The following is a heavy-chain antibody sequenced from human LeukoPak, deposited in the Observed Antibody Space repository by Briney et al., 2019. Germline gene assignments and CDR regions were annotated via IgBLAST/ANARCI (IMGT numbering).Heavy chain of an antibody. Sequence: ASVKVSCKASGYTFTSYAMNWVRQAPGQGLEWMGWINTNTGNPTYAQGFTGRFVFSLDTSVSTAYLQISSLKAEDTAVYYCARDYSSGWPVHRFDPWGQGTLVTVSS. CDR3: ARDYSSGWPVHRFDP. J-gene: IGHJ5*02. D-gene: IGHD6-19*01. CDR1: GYTFTSYA. CDR2: INTNTGNP. V-gene: IGHV7-4-1*02.